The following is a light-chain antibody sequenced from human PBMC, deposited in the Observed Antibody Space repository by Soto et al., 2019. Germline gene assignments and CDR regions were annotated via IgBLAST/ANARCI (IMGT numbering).Light chain of an antibody. CDR1: ETVATN. CDR2: GAS. Sequence: VMTQSPATLSVSPGERATLSCWASETVATNLAWYQQKPGQAPRLLISGASTRAAGISDRFRGSGSGTEFTLTISGLEPEDFAVYYCQQRSNWLISFGPGTKVDIK. CDR3: QQRSNWLIS. V-gene: IGKV3-11*01. J-gene: IGKJ3*01.